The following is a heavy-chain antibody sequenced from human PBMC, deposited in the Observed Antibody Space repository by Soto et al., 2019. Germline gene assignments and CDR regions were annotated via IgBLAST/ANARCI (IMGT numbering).Heavy chain of an antibody. Sequence: PGXSLRICCKGSGYRFTSYWTSWVRQMPGKGLEWMGIIYPGDSDTRYSPSFQGQVTISADKSISTAYLQWSSLKASDTAMYYCARQYTAVDYWGQGTLVTVSS. CDR3: ARQYTAVDY. D-gene: IGHD5-18*01. V-gene: IGHV5-51*01. CDR1: GYRFTSYW. CDR2: IYPGDSDT. J-gene: IGHJ4*02.